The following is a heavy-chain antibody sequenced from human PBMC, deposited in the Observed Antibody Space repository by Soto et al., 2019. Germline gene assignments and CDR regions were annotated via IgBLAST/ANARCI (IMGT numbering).Heavy chain of an antibody. Sequence: ASVKVSCKASGYTFTSYYMHWVRQAPGQGLEWMGIINPSGGSTSYAQKFQGRVTMTRDTSTSTVYMELSSLRSEDTAVYYCARDPGGYYDSSGYLSYWGQGTLVTVSS. D-gene: IGHD3-22*01. CDR1: GYTFTSYY. CDR3: ARDPGGYYDSSGYLSY. J-gene: IGHJ4*02. CDR2: INPSGGST. V-gene: IGHV1-46*03.